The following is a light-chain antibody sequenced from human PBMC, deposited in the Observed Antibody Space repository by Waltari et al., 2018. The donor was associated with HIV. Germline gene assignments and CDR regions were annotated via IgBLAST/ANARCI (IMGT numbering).Light chain of an antibody. Sequence: QSALTQPASVSGSPGQSISISCTGTSSDVGGYNYVSWYQQHPGKAPKLMIYDVSKRPSGVSNRCSGSKSGNTASLTISGLPAEDEADYYCSSYTISSTLVFGGGTKLTVL. CDR2: DVS. CDR1: SSDVGGYNY. J-gene: IGLJ2*01. V-gene: IGLV2-14*01. CDR3: SSYTISSTLV.